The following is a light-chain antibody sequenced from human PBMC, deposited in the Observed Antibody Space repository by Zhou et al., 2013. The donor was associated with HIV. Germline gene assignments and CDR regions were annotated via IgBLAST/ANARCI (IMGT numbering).Light chain of an antibody. V-gene: IGKV1-39*01. CDR2: AAS. CDR1: QSISSY. CDR3: QQSFSDPQT. J-gene: IGKJ2*01. Sequence: DIQMTQSTSSLSASVGDRVTITCRASQSISSYLNWYQQKPGEAPKVLVFAASNLQSGVPSRFGGSGSGTDFTLTISSLQPGDFATYYCQQSFSDPQTFGQGTKLEIK.